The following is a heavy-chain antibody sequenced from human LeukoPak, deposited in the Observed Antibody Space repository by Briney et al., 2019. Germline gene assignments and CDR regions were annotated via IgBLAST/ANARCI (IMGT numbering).Heavy chain of an antibody. J-gene: IGHJ4*02. CDR1: GYTFTGYY. Sequence: ASVKVSCKASGYTFTGYYMHWVRQAPGQGLEWMGWINPNSGGTNYAQKFQGRVTMTRDTSISTACMELSRLRSDDTAVYYCARASSGYCSGGSCYSDYWGQGTLVTVSS. CDR2: INPNSGGT. V-gene: IGHV1-2*02. D-gene: IGHD2-15*01. CDR3: ARASSGYCSGGSCYSDY.